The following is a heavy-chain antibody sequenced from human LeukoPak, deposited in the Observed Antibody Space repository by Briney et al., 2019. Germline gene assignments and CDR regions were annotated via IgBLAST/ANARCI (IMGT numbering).Heavy chain of an antibody. Sequence: PGRCLRLSCTTSGISFDDYALSWVRQAPGKGLEWVGFVRRQCLGGTTEYAASVKGRFTISRDDSKSVAYLQMNSLKTDDTAVYFCARGRGPLDYWGQGTLVTDSS. CDR3: ARGRGPLDY. V-gene: IGHV3-49*04. CDR1: GISFDDYA. D-gene: IGHD3-10*01. J-gene: IGHJ4*02. CDR2: VRRQCLGGTT.